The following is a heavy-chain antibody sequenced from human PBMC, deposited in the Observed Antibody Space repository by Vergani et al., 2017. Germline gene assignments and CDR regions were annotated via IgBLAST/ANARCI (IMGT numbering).Heavy chain of an antibody. CDR1: GFTFSSYA. V-gene: IGHV3-48*03. D-gene: IGHD3-16*01. Sequence: VQLVESGGGVVQPGRSLRLSCAASGFTFSSYAMSWVRQAPGKGLEWVSYISSSGSTIYYADSVKGRFTISRDNAKNSLYLQMNSLRAEDTAVYYCARAKSPREGEYNGFDPWGQGTLVTVSS. J-gene: IGHJ5*02. CDR3: ARAKSPREGEYNGFDP. CDR2: ISSSGSTI.